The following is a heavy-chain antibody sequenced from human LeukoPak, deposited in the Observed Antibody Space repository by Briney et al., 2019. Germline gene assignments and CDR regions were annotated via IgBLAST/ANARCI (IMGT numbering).Heavy chain of an antibody. Sequence: GGSLRLSCVASGFTFSSYEMNWVRQAPGKGLEWVSYISSSGSTIYYADSVKGRFTISRDNAKNSLYLQMDSLRAEDTAVYYCAELGITMIGGVWGKGTTVTISS. D-gene: IGHD3-10*02. CDR2: ISSSGSTI. CDR1: GFTFSSYE. J-gene: IGHJ6*04. V-gene: IGHV3-48*03. CDR3: AELGITMIGGV.